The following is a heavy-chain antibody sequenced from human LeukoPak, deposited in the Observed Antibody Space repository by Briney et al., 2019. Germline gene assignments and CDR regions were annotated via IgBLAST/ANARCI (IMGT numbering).Heavy chain of an antibody. CDR1: GFTFGDYA. Sequence: GGSLRLSCTASGFTFGDYAMSWVRQAPGKGLEWVGFIRSKAYGGTTEYAASVKGRFTISRDDSKSIAYLQMNSLKTEDTAVYYCTRSMRLYYYDSSGYPDYWGQGTLVTVSS. V-gene: IGHV3-49*04. D-gene: IGHD3-22*01. J-gene: IGHJ4*02. CDR3: TRSMRLYYYDSSGYPDY. CDR2: IRSKAYGGTT.